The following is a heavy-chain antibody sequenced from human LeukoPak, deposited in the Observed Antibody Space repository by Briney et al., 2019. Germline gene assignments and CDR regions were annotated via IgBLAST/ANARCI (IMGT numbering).Heavy chain of an antibody. V-gene: IGHV3-48*03. CDR2: ISNSGSTI. D-gene: IGHD5/OR15-5a*01. CDR1: GFTFSSYE. J-gene: IGHJ3*02. Sequence: GGFLRLSCAASGFTFSSYEMNWVRQAPGKGLEWVSYISNSGSTIYYADSVKGRFTISRDNAKNSLYLQMNSLRAEDTAVYYCARTVYGVLGAFDIWGQGTMVSVSS. CDR3: ARTVYGVLGAFDI.